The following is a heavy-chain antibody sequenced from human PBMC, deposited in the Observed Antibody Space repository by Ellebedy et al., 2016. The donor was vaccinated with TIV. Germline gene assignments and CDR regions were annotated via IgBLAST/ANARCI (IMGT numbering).Heavy chain of an antibody. V-gene: IGHV3-73*01. Sequence: GESLKISCAPSGFTFSGSAMHWVRQASGKGLEWVGRIRSKANNYATAYAASVKGRFTISRDDTKNTAYLTMNSLKTEDTAVYYCKHLVVVAATEYWGQGTLVTVSS. CDR3: KHLVVVAATEY. J-gene: IGHJ4*02. D-gene: IGHD2-21*02. CDR1: GFTFSGSA. CDR2: IRSKANNYAT.